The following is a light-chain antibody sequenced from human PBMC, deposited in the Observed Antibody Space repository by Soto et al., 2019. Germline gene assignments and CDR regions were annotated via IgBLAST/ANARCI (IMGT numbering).Light chain of an antibody. CDR3: HTYNSYSLHT. CDR1: QDISDY. CDR2: AAS. Sequence: DIQLAQSPSFLSASVGDRVTITCRASQDISDYLAWYQQRPGKAPKLLIYAASTLQSGVPSRFSGSGSGTEFTLTISSLQPDDCATYYCHTYNSYSLHTFGQGTKVDIK. J-gene: IGKJ2*01. V-gene: IGKV1-9*01.